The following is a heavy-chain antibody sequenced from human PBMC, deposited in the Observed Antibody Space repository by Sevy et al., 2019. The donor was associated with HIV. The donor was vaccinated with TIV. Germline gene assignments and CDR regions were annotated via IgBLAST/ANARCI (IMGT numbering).Heavy chain of an antibody. CDR1: GLTFSTYG. CDR2: ISYDGNIQ. J-gene: IGHJ4*02. CDR3: AKDQGGYNYAPGY. Sequence: GGSLRLSCAASGLTFSTYGMHWVRQAPGKGLEWVAVISYDGNIQYYADSVKGGFTVTRDNCKNTLYLQMNSVRTEDSAVYYCAKDQGGYNYAPGYWGQGTLVTVSS. D-gene: IGHD5-18*01. V-gene: IGHV3-30*18.